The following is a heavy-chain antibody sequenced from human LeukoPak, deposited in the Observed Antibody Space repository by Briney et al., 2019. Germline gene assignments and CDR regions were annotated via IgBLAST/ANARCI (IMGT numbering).Heavy chain of an antibody. CDR3: AKDLTTSGSLDY. V-gene: IGHV3-30*18. D-gene: IGHD1-26*01. Sequence: GGSLRLSCAASGFTFSSYGMRWVRQAPGKGLEWVAVISYDGSNKHYADSVKGRFTISRDNSKNTLYLQMNSLRAEDTAVYYCAKDLTTSGSLDYWGQGTLVTVSS. CDR2: ISYDGSNK. CDR1: GFTFSSYG. J-gene: IGHJ4*02.